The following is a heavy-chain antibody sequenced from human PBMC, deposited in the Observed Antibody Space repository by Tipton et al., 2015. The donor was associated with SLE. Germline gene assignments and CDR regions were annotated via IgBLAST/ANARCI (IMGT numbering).Heavy chain of an antibody. Sequence: TLSLTCAVYGGSFSGYYWSWIRQPPGKGLEWIGKINHSGSTNYNPSLKSRVTISVDTSKNQFSLKLSSVTAADTAVYYCARGTYGSGSYYNGWGQGTLVTVSS. V-gene: IGHV4-34*01. CDR2: INHSGST. CDR1: GGSFSGYY. D-gene: IGHD3-10*01. J-gene: IGHJ4*02. CDR3: ARGTYGSGSYYNG.